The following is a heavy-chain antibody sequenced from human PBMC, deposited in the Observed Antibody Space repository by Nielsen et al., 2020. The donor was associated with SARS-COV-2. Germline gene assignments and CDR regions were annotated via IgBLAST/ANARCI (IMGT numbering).Heavy chain of an antibody. CDR2: IYYSGST. CDR3: ARAGGDDSSGYYPDAFDI. D-gene: IGHD3-22*01. V-gene: IGHV4-59*01. J-gene: IGHJ3*02. CDR1: GGSINSYY. Sequence: SETLSLTCTVSGGSINSYYWSWIRQPPGKGLEWIGYIYYSGSTNYNPSLKSRVTISVDTSKNQFSLKLSSVTAADTAVYYCARAGGDDSSGYYPDAFDIWGQGTMVTVSS.